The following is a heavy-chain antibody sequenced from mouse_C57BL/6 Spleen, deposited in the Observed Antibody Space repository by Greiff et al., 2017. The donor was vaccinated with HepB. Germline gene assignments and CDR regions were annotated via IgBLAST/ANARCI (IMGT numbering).Heavy chain of an antibody. D-gene: IGHD2-2*01. Sequence: QVQLQQSGAELVKPGASVKISCKASGYAFSSYWMNWVKQRPGKGLEWIGQIYPGDGDTNYNGKFQGKATLTADKSSSTAYMQLISLTSEDSAVYFCAFSFYYGYDGFAYWGQGTLVTVSA. CDR1: GYAFSSYW. J-gene: IGHJ3*01. V-gene: IGHV1-80*01. CDR2: IYPGDGDT. CDR3: AFSFYYGYDGFAY.